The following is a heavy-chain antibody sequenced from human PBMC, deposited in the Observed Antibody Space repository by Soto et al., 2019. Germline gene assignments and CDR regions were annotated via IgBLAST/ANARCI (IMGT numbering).Heavy chain of an antibody. CDR3: AKERQEETAMVHDFEY. D-gene: IGHD5-18*01. CDR1: GFTFSSYA. Sequence: EVQLLESGGGLVQPGGSLRLSCAGSGFTFSSYAMSWVRQAPGKGLEWVSTISGGGGSTYYADSVKGRFTISRDNSRYTLYLQMNSLRAEDTAVYYCAKERQEETAMVHDFEYWGQGTLVIVSS. V-gene: IGHV3-23*01. CDR2: ISGGGGST. J-gene: IGHJ4*02.